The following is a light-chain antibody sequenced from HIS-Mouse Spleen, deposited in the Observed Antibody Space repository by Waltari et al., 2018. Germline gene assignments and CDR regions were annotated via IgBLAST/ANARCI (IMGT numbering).Light chain of an antibody. V-gene: IGLV2-23*01. Sequence: SALTQPASVSGSPGQSFTISCTGTSSDAGSYHLVTWYQQHPGKAPKLMIYEGSKRPSGVSNRFSGSKSGNTASLTISGLQAEDEADYYCCSYAGSSTVVFGGGTKLTVL. J-gene: IGLJ2*01. CDR3: CSYAGSSTVV. CDR1: SSDAGSYHL. CDR2: EGS.